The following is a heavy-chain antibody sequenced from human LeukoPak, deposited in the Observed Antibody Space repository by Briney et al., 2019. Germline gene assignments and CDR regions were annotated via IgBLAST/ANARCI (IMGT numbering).Heavy chain of an antibody. D-gene: IGHD6-13*01. J-gene: IGHJ3*02. V-gene: IGHV3-21*01. CDR2: ISGSSSYI. CDR3: ARDNLAAAGDDNFDI. CDR1: GFTFSSYS. Sequence: GGSLRLSCAASGFTFSSYSMNWVRQAPGKGLEWVSSISGSSSYIYYADSVKGRFTISRDNAKNSLYLQMNSLRAEDTAIYYCARDNLAAAGDDNFDIWGQGTMVTVSS.